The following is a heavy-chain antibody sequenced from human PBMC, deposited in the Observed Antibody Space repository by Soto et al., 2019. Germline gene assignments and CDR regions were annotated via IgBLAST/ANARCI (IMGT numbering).Heavy chain of an antibody. J-gene: IGHJ6*02. V-gene: IGHV1-18*04. CDR3: ARCFGGVGYDFWSGYYRAHDDYYYGMDV. CDR1: GYTFTSYG. CDR2: ISAYNGNT. Sequence: ASVKVSCKASGYTFTSYGISWVRQAPGRGLEWMGWISAYNGNTNYAQKLQGRVTMTTDTSTSTAYMELRSLRSDDTAVYYCARCFGGVGYDFWSGYYRAHDDYYYGMDVWGQGTTVTVSS. D-gene: IGHD3-3*01.